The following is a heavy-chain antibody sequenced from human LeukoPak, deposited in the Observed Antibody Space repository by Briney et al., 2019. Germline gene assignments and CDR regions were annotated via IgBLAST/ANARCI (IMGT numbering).Heavy chain of an antibody. V-gene: IGHV4-4*07. J-gene: IGHJ4*02. CDR3: ARSYCSSTSCYLFDY. CDR1: GGSISSYY. D-gene: IGHD2-2*01. Sequence: SETLSLTCTVSGGSISSYYWSWIRQPAGKGLEWIGRIYTSGSTNYNPSLKSRVTMSVDTSKNQFSLKLSSVTAADTAVYYCARSYCSSTSCYLFDYWGQGTLVTVSS. CDR2: IYTSGST.